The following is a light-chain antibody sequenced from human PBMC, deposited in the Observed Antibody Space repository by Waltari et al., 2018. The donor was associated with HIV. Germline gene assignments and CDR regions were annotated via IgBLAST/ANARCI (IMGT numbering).Light chain of an antibody. Sequence: DIQLTQSPSYLSESVGDKVTITCQASQDIRHYLNWYQKKPGKAPKLLIYDASKLQTGVPSRFSGSGSATDLTFTITSLQPEDIGTYYCQQFAELPLTFGGGTQVESK. CDR2: DAS. V-gene: IGKV1-33*01. CDR3: QQFAELPLT. J-gene: IGKJ4*01. CDR1: QDIRHY.